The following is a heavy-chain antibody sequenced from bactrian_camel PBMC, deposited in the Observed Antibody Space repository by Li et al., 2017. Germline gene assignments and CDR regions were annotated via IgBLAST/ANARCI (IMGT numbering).Heavy chain of an antibody. CDR1: GYTNNNY. Sequence: HVQLVESGGGSVQAGGSLTLSCAASGYTNNNYMGWFRQAPGKEREGIARVYAGGTYFDDSVKGRFTISQDTAKNILYLHMSNLKTEDTAVYYCAADLEIADYCSGDYSVLGQGTQVTVS. D-gene: IGHD1*01. J-gene: IGHJ4*01. V-gene: IGHV3S61*01. CDR2: VYAGGT.